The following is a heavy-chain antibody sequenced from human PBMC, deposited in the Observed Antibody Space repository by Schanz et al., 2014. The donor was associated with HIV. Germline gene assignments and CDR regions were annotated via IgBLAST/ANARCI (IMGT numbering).Heavy chain of an antibody. J-gene: IGHJ3*02. V-gene: IGHV4-4*07. CDR2: IYTSGST. CDR3: ARGLGDSSSSEPFDI. D-gene: IGHD6-6*01. CDR1: GGSISAFY. Sequence: QVQLQESGPGLVKPSETLSLTCTVSGGSISAFYWSWIRQPAGKGLELIGRIYTSGSTNYNPSLKSRVTMSVDPSKNQFSLKLSSVTAADTAVYYCARGLGDSSSSEPFDIWGQGTKVTVSS.